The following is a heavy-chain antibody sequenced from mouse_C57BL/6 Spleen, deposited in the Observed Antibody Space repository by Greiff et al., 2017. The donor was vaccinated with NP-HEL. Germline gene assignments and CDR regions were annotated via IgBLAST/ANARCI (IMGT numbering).Heavy chain of an antibody. CDR1: GFTFSDYG. V-gene: IGHV5-17*01. D-gene: IGHD1-1*01. J-gene: IGHJ4*01. CDR2: ISSGSSTI. Sequence: EVHLVESGGGLVKPGGSLKLSCAASGFTFSDYGMHWVRQAPEKGLEWVAYISSGSSTIYYADTVKGRFTISRDNAKNNVFLQMTSLRSEDTAMYYCARGRYYGRELWYYAMDYWGQGTSVTVSS. CDR3: ARGRYYGRELWYYAMDY.